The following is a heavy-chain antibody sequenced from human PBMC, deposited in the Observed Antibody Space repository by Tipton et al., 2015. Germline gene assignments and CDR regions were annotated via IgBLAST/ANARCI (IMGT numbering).Heavy chain of an antibody. J-gene: IGHJ6*02. D-gene: IGHD1-26*01. CDR3: ARDIEHGMDV. V-gene: IGHV4-38-2*02. CDR1: AYSISSDYY. Sequence: TLSLTCAVSAYSISSDYYWGWIRQPPGKGLEWIGSISHSGNTYYNPSLKSRVTMSRDTSKNQFSLKLISMTAADTAVYYCARDIEHGMDVWGQGTTVTVSS. CDR2: ISHSGNT.